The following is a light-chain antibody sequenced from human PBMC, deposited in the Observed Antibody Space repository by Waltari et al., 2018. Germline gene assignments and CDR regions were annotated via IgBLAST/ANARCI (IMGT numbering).Light chain of an antibody. J-gene: IGLJ2*01. V-gene: IGLV2-23*01. CDR1: SNDVGSYNL. CDR3: CSYASGSTII. Sequence: QSALPQPASGSGSPGQSITIPCTRTSNDVGSYNLVSWYQRHPGKAPDPLIYEGSKRPSGVSNRFSGSKSGNTASLTISGLQAEDEADYFCCSYASGSTIIFGGGTKLTVL. CDR2: EGS.